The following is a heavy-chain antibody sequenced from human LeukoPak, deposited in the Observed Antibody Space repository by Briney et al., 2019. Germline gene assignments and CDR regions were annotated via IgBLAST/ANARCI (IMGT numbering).Heavy chain of an antibody. CDR3: AKDRVIAAGYYFDY. V-gene: IGHV3-30*18. CDR1: GFTFSSYS. Sequence: GGSLRLSCAASGFTFSSYSMNWVRQAPGKGLEWVAVISFDGSYKYYADSVKGRFTISRDNSKNTLYLQMNSLRAEDTAVYYCAKDRVIAAGYYFDYWGQGTLVTVSS. D-gene: IGHD6-13*01. J-gene: IGHJ4*02. CDR2: ISFDGSYK.